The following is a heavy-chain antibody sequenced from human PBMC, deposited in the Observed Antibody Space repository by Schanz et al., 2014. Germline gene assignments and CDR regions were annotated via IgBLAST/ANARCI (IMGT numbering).Heavy chain of an antibody. CDR2: ISSSGSYI. CDR1: EFTFSSYK. D-gene: IGHD3-9*01. V-gene: IGHV3-21*01. J-gene: IGHJ4*02. CDR3: SRDSRPNYDFLTAYYSIDY. Sequence: EVQLVESGGGLVKPGGSLRLSCEASEFTFSSYKMNWVRQAPGKGLQWVSSISSSGSYIHYEDSVKGRFTISRDNAKNTLYLQMNSLRAEDTAVYYCSRDSRPNYDFLTAYYSIDYSGQGTLVTVSS.